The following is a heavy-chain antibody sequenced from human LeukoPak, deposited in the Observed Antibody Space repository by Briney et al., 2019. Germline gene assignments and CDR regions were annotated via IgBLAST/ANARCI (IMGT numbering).Heavy chain of an antibody. CDR2: IYYSGST. CDR3: AREVAVAGTTGDY. Sequence: PSETLSLTCTVSGGSISSGGYYWSWIRQHPGKGLEWIGYIYYSGSTYYNPSLKSRVTISVDTSKNQFSLKLSSVTAADTAVYYCAREVAVAGTTGDYWGQGTLVTVSS. CDR1: GGSISSGGYY. D-gene: IGHD6-19*01. V-gene: IGHV4-31*03. J-gene: IGHJ4*02.